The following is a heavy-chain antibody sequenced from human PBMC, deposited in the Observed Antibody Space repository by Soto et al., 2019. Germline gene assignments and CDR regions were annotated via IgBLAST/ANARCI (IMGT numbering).Heavy chain of an antibody. Sequence: GASVKVSCKVSGYTLTELSMHWVRQAPGKGLEWMGGFDPEDGETIYAQKFQGRVTMTEDTSTDTAYMELSSLRSEDTAVYYCATDLGGPVRDAFDIWGQGTMVTVSS. CDR1: GYTLTELS. D-gene: IGHD3-10*01. CDR2: FDPEDGET. J-gene: IGHJ3*02. V-gene: IGHV1-24*01. CDR3: ATDLGGPVRDAFDI.